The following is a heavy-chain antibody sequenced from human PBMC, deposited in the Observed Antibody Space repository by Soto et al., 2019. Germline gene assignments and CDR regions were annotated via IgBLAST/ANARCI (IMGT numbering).Heavy chain of an antibody. V-gene: IGHV3-30*18. CDR1: GFTFSSYG. CDR3: AKAEGRYYYGSGSYYMPNY. J-gene: IGHJ4*02. D-gene: IGHD3-10*01. Sequence: GGSLRLSCAASGFTFSSYGMHWVRQAPGKGLEWVAVISYDGSNKYYADSVKGRFTISRDNSKNTLYLQMNSLRAEDTAVYYCAKAEGRYYYGSGSYYMPNYWGQGTLVTVSS. CDR2: ISYDGSNK.